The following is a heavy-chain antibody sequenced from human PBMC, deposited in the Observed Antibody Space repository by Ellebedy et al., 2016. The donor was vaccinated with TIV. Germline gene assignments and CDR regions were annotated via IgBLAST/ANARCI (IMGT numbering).Heavy chain of an antibody. Sequence: PGGSLTLSCAASGFNFDAPGMSWVRQVPGKGLQWVSGITWNGENTGYADSVKGRFTISRDNAEKFVYLQMNSLRVEDTALYYCARNPNYSGWYQFDFWGQGALVIVSS. CDR3: ARNPNYSGWYQFDF. D-gene: IGHD6-19*01. V-gene: IGHV3-20*04. CDR2: ITWNGENT. CDR1: GFNFDAPG. J-gene: IGHJ4*02.